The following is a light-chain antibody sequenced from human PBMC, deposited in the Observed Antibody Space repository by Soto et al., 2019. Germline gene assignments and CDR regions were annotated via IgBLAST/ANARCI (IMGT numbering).Light chain of an antibody. J-gene: IGKJ1*01. CDR1: QSVSSSY. CDR3: QQYGTSPWT. Sequence: EIVFTQYPGTLSLSPGERSALSCLASQSVSSSYLAWYQQKPGQAPRLLIYGVSTRATDITDRFSGSGSGTDFTLTISRLEPEDFAVYYCQQYGTSPWTVGPGTKVEI. CDR2: GVS. V-gene: IGKV3-20*01.